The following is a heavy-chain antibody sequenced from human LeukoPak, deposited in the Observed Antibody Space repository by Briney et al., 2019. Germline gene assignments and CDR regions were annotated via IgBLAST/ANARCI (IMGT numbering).Heavy chain of an antibody. CDR2: ISYRGRT. D-gene: IGHD6-6*01. J-gene: IGHJ5*02. Sequence: SETLSLTCTVSGGSVISSDYYWGWIRQPPGEGLEWIASISYRGRTYYNPSLKSRATTSVDTSKSQFSLKSRSVTAADTAVYYCVRHSSSPSGNNWFDPWGQGTLVTVSS. CDR3: VRHSSSPSGNNWFDP. CDR1: GGSVISSDYY. V-gene: IGHV4-39*01.